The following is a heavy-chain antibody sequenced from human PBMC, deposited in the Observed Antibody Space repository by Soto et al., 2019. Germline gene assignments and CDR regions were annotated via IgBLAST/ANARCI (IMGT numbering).Heavy chain of an antibody. V-gene: IGHV1-69*13. CDR2: IIPIFGTA. D-gene: IGHD3-10*01. J-gene: IGHJ6*02. CDR1: GGTFSSHS. CDR3: ARYPYYGWGSVWVNRYGRDV. Sequence: APVKVSCKASGGTFSSHSISWVRQAPGQRLEWMGGIIPIFGTANYAQKFQGRVTIPADEPTSTANMERGTLRSEDTAVYYCARYPYYGWGSVWVNRYGRDVGGQGPTVTVSS.